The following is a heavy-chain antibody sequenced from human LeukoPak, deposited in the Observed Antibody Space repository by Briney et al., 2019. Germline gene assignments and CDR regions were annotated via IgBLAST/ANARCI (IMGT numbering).Heavy chain of an antibody. Sequence: GGSLRLSCAPSGITFSSYTMSWVRQAPGKGLEWVSGISGSGGTTYYADSVMGRFTISRDNSKNTLYLQMNSLRAEDTAVYYCARNSGSGCFDYWGQGTLVTVSS. CDR2: ISGSGGTT. D-gene: IGHD6-19*01. CDR3: ARNSGSGCFDY. J-gene: IGHJ4*02. CDR1: GITFSSYT. V-gene: IGHV3-23*01.